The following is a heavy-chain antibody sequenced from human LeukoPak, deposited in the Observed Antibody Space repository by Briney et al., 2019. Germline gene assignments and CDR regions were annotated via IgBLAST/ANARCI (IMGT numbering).Heavy chain of an antibody. CDR3: ASDPGYRTLEYYFDY. CDR1: GFTFSSYW. J-gene: IGHJ4*02. Sequence: GGSLRLSCTASGFTFSSYWMHWVRQAPGKGLVWVSRINGDGSSTFYADSVKGRFTISRDNSKNTLYLQMNSLRAEDTAVYYCASDPGYRTLEYYFDYWGQGTLVTVSS. D-gene: IGHD1-14*01. CDR2: INGDGSST. V-gene: IGHV3-74*01.